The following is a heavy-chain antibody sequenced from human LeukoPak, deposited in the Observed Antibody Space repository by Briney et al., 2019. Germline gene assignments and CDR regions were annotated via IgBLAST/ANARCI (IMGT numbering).Heavy chain of an antibody. J-gene: IGHJ5*02. CDR1: GYTFTSYG. CDR2: ISAYNGNT. Sequence: ASVKVSCKASGYTFTSYGISWVRQAPGQGLEWMGWISAYNGNTNYAQKLQGRVTMTTDTSTSTAYMELRSLRSDDTAVYYCARDHRKSFLSKEVLRFLEWPLEGWFDPWGQGTLVTVSS. CDR3: ARDHRKSFLSKEVLRFLEWPLEGWFDP. V-gene: IGHV1-18*01. D-gene: IGHD3-3*01.